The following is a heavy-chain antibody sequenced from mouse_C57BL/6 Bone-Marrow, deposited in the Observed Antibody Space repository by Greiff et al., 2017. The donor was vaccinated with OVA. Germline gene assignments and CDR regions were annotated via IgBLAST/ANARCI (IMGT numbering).Heavy chain of an antibody. J-gene: IGHJ2*01. CDR1: GYTFTEYT. CDR2: FYPGSGSI. CDR3: ARHERRLYYFGY. V-gene: IGHV1-62-2*01. Sequence: QVQLKESGAELVKPGASVKLSCKASGYTFTEYTIHWVKQRSGQGLEWIGWFYPGSGSIKYNEKFKDKATLTADKSSSTVYMGLSRLKSEDSAVYCCARHERRLYYFGYWGQGTTLTVSS. D-gene: IGHD1-2*01.